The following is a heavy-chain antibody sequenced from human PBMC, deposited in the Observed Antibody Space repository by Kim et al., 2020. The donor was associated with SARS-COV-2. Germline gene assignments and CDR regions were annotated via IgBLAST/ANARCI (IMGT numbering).Heavy chain of an antibody. V-gene: IGHV3-13*05. CDR1: GFTFISYD. J-gene: IGHJ4*02. CDR2: IATAGDP. CDR3: SRDLGVWWELHAFDY. D-gene: IGHD1-26*01. Sequence: GGSLILSRAASGFTFISYDMHWVRQPTGKSLQWVSPIATAGDPYCPGSVKGRFTIFRDNAKNSVYLQMNSVRAGDTAVDYYSRDLGVWWELHAFDYWGQGTLVTFSS.